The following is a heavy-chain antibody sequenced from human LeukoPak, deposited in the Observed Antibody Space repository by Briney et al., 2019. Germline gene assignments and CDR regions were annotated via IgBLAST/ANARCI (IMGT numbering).Heavy chain of an antibody. CDR3: ARGNKREWLRFCNEDCNYYYYMDV. V-gene: IGHV1-46*01. D-gene: IGHD5-12*01. Sequence: GASVKVSCKASGYTFTSYYMHWVRQAPGQGLEWMGIINPSGGSTSYAQKFQGRVTMTRDMSTSTVYMELSSLRSEDTAVYYCARGNKREWLRFCNEDCNYYYYMDVWGKGTTVTVSS. J-gene: IGHJ6*03. CDR2: INPSGGST. CDR1: GYTFTSYY.